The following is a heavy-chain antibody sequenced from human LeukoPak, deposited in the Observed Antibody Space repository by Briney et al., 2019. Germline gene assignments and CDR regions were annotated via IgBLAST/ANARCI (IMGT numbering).Heavy chain of an antibody. CDR1: GFTFSSSA. CDR3: ARSRDGYNILDY. CDR2: IVGGGDPT. V-gene: IGHV3-23*01. J-gene: IGHJ4*02. D-gene: IGHD5-24*01. Sequence: GGSLRLSCAASGFTFSSSAMTWVRQAPGKGLEWVSAIVGGGDPTHYADSVRGRFTISRDNSKNTLNLQMNSLRAEDTAVYYCARSRDGYNILDYWGQGTLVTVSS.